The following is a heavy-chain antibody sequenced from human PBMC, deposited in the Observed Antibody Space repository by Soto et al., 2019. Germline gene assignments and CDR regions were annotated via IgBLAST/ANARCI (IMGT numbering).Heavy chain of an antibody. D-gene: IGHD2-2*01. CDR3: ARDIVVVPAANNYYYYGMDV. J-gene: IGHJ6*02. V-gene: IGHV3-7*03. Sequence: LRLSCAASGFTFSSYWMSWVRQAPGKGLEWVANIKQDGSEKYYVDSVKGRFTISRDNAKNSLYLQMNSLRAEDTAVYYCARDIVVVPAANNYYYYGMDVWGQGTTVTVSS. CDR1: GFTFSSYW. CDR2: IKQDGSEK.